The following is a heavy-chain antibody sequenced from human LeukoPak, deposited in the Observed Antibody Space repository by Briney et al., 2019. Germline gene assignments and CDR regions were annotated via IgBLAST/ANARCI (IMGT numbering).Heavy chain of an antibody. D-gene: IGHD2-21*02. CDR3: AKGRDLDY. J-gene: IGHJ4*02. Sequence: TGGSLRLSCAASGFTFSSYAIHWVRQAPGKGLEWVSAITDSGGGTFYADSVKGRFTISRDNSKNTLYLQTNSLRAEDTAIYYCAKGRDLDYWGQGALVTVSS. V-gene: IGHV3-23*01. CDR2: ITDSGGGT. CDR1: GFTFSSYA.